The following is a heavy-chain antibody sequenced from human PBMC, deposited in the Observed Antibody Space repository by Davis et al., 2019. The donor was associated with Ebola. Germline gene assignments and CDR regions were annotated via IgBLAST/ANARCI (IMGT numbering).Heavy chain of an antibody. CDR2: INHSGST. CDR3: AREGLLWFGELLYVYYYGMDV. CDR1: GGSFSGYY. V-gene: IGHV4-34*01. Sequence: SETLSLTCAVYGGSFSGYYWSWIRQPPGKGLEWIGEINHSGSTNYNPSLKSRVTISVDTSKNQFSLKLSSVTAADTAVYYCAREGLLWFGELLYVYYYGMDVWGKGTTVTVSS. D-gene: IGHD3-10*01. J-gene: IGHJ6*04.